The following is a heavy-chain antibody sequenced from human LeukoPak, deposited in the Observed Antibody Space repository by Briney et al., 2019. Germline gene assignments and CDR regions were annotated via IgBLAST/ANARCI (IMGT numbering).Heavy chain of an antibody. CDR3: ARGRGYYYDSSGYYYGKYFDY. D-gene: IGHD3-22*01. CDR1: GGSFSGYY. J-gene: IGHJ4*02. Sequence: PSETLSLTCAVYGGSFSGYYWSWIRQPPGKGLEWIGEINHSGSTNYNPSLKSRVTTSVDTSKNQFSLKLSSVTAADTAVYYCARGRGYYYDSSGYYYGKYFDYWGQGTLVTVSS. V-gene: IGHV4-34*01. CDR2: INHSGST.